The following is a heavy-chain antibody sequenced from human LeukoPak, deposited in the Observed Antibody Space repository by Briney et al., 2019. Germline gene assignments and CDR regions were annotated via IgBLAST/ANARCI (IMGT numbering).Heavy chain of an antibody. CDR1: GFTSSSYD. CDR3: ARDRGAYCGGDCYLGFDY. Sequence: GGSLRLSCAASGFTSSSYDVNCVRQAPGKGLEWVSSIAGSSGYISYADSVKGRFTISRDNAKKSLYLQMTSLTAEDTAVYYCARDRGAYCGGDCYLGFDYWGRGTLVTVSS. CDR2: IAGSSGYI. J-gene: IGHJ4*01. V-gene: IGHV3-21*01. D-gene: IGHD2-21*02.